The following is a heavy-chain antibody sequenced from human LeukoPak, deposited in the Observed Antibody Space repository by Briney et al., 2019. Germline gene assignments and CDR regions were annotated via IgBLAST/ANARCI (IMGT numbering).Heavy chain of an antibody. Sequence: SETLSLTCAVSGGSISSSNWWSWVRQPPGKGLEWIGEIYHSGSTNYNPSLKSRVTISVDTSKNQFSLKLSSVTAADTAVYYCARVGDDFWSGYSRFDYWGQGTLVTVSS. D-gene: IGHD3-3*01. CDR1: GGSISSSNW. CDR3: ARVGDDFWSGYSRFDY. CDR2: IYHSGST. J-gene: IGHJ4*02. V-gene: IGHV4-4*02.